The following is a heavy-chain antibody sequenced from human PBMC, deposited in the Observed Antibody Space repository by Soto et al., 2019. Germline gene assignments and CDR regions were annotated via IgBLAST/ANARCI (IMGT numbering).Heavy chain of an antibody. V-gene: IGHV4-39*01. CDR2: IYYSGST. J-gene: IGHJ6*03. Sequence: SETLSLTCTVSGGSISSSSYYWGWIRQPPGKGLEGIGSIYYSGSTYYNPSLKSRVTISVDTSKNQFSLKLSSVTAADTAVYYCARGNYGAYGYDYYYYMDVWGKGTTVTVSS. D-gene: IGHD4-17*01. CDR1: GGSISSSSYY. CDR3: ARGNYGAYGYDYYYYMDV.